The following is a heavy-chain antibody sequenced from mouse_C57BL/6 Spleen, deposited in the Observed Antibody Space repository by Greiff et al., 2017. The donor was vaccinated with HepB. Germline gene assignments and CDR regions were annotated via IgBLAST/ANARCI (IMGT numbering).Heavy chain of an antibody. CDR1: GFSFNTYA. CDR2: IRSKSNNYAT. J-gene: IGHJ2*01. D-gene: IGHD1-1*01. CDR3: VRQGATVGGFDY. Sequence: EVMLVESGGGLVQPKGSLKLSCAASGFSFNTYAMNWVRQAPGKGLEWVARIRSKSNNYATYYADSVKDRFTISRDDSESMLYLQMNNLKTEDTAMYYCVRQGATVGGFDYWGQGTTLTVSS. V-gene: IGHV10-1*01.